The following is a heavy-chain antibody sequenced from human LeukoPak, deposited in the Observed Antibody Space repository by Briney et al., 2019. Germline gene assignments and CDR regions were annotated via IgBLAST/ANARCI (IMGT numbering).Heavy chain of an antibody. D-gene: IGHD6-19*01. CDR3: ARDRTSRGWQGPSDY. V-gene: IGHV1-18*04. J-gene: IGHJ4*02. Sequence: GSSVKVSYKDSGYTFTSYGNSWVRQAPRQASEGTGWICAYNGNTNYAQKLERRVTMTTGTSTSTAYMELRSLRSDDTAVYYCARDRTSRGWQGPSDYWGQGTLVTVSS. CDR1: GYTFTSYG. CDR2: ICAYNGNT.